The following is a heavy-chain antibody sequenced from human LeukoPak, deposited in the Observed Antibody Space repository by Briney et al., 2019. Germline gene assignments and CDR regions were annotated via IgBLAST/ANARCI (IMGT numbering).Heavy chain of an antibody. CDR1: GFTFSSYT. V-gene: IGHV3-21*01. CDR2: ISSGSSYI. D-gene: IGHD2/OR15-2a*01. Sequence: KAGGSLRLSCAASGFTFSSYTMCWVRQAPGKGLEWVASISSGSSYIYYADSLKGRFTISRDNAKNSLYLQMNSLRDEDTAVYYCARDPFYDYWGQGTLVTVSS. J-gene: IGHJ4*02. CDR3: ARDPFYDY.